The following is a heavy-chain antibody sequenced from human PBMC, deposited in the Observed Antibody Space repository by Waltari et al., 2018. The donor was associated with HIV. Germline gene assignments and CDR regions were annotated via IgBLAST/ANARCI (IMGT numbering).Heavy chain of an antibody. CDR2: IYSFGST. V-gene: IGHV4-39*01. CDR3: ARGYCSGTNCYVGPLDI. Sequence: QLQLQESGPGLVKPSETLSLTCAVSGGSVSSNRYYWAWIRQPPGTGLEWIGTIYSFGSTYSMPPLKSRVTISVDTSKNHFSRKLSSVTAADTAVYYCARGYCSGTNCYVGPLDIWGQGTMVTVSS. J-gene: IGHJ3*02. CDR1: GGSVSSNRYY. D-gene: IGHD2-2*01.